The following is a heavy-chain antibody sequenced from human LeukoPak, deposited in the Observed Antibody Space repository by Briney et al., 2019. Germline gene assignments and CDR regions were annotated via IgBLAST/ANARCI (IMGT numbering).Heavy chain of an antibody. CDR2: INHSGST. V-gene: IGHV4-34*01. CDR3: ARGLGYSYDLGY. Sequence: SETLSLTCAVYGGSFSGYYWSWIRQPPGEGLEWIGEINHSGSTNYNPSLKSRVTISVDTSKNQFSLKLSSVTAADTAVYYCARGLGYSYDLGYWGQGTLVTVSS. J-gene: IGHJ4*02. CDR1: GGSFSGYY. D-gene: IGHD5-18*01.